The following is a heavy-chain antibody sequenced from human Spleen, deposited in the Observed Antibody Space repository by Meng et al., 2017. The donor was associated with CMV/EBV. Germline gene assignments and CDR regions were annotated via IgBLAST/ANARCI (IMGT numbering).Heavy chain of an antibody. Sequence: SQTLSLTCTVSGGSISGYYWSWIRQPPGKGLEWIGYVYNRGSTNYNPSLKSRVNISVVTSKNQFFLELTSVTAADTAVYYCARGASVTTPRSWFDPWGQGTLVTVSS. CDR2: VYNRGST. D-gene: IGHD4-11*01. CDR1: GGSISGYY. J-gene: IGHJ5*02. CDR3: ARGASVTTPRSWFDP. V-gene: IGHV4-59*12.